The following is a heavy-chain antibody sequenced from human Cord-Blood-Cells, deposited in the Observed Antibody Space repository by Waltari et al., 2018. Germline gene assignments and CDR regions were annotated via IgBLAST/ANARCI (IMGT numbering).Heavy chain of an antibody. CDR1: GGSISSYY. J-gene: IGHJ4*02. CDR2: IYYSGST. CDR3: ARQGPSYGDYDY. V-gene: IGHV4-59*01. Sequence: QVQLQESGPGLVKPSETLSLTCTVSGGSISSYYWSWIRQPPGKGLEWIGYIYYSGSTNYNPSLKDRVTISLDTSKNQFSLKLSSLTAADTAVYYCARQGPSYGDYDYWGQGTLVTVSS. D-gene: IGHD4-17*01.